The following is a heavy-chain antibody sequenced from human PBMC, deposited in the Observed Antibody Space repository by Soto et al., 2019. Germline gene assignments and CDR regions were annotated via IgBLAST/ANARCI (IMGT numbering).Heavy chain of an antibody. Sequence: GGSLRLSXAASGFIFSDHHMDWVRQAPGKGLEWVGRSKKKDKTYVTYYAASVRGRFTISRDDSKNSLYLQMNSLRAEDTAVYYCARGNAAAGTTAFHIWGQGTMVTVS. CDR1: GFIFSDHH. D-gene: IGHD6-13*01. J-gene: IGHJ3*02. CDR2: SKKKDKTYVT. CDR3: ARGNAAAGTTAFHI. V-gene: IGHV3-72*01.